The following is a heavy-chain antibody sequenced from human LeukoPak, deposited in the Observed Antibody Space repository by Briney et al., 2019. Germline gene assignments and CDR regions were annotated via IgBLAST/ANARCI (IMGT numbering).Heavy chain of an antibody. CDR1: GFTFSSYG. CDR2: IRYDGSNK. J-gene: IGHJ6*03. Sequence: PGGSLRLSCAASGFTFSSYGMHWVRQAPGKGLEWVAFIRYDGSNKYYADSVKGRFTISRDNSKNTLYLQMNSLRAEDTAVYYCAKDASYYYYMDVWGKGTTVTISS. CDR3: AKDASYYYYMDV. V-gene: IGHV3-30*02.